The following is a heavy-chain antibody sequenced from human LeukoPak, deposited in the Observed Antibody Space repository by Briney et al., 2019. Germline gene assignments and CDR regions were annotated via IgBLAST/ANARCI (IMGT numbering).Heavy chain of an antibody. CDR2: ISNNGGYT. D-gene: IGHD2-15*01. V-gene: IGHV3-23*01. CDR3: AKQLGYCSDGSCYFPY. Sequence: RPGGSLRLSCAASGFTFKNYAMSWVRQAPGKGLEWVSAISNNGGYTYYADSVQGRFTISRDNSKSTLCLQMNSLRAEDTAVYYCAKQLGYCSDGSCYFPYWGQGTLVTVSS. CDR1: GFTFKNYA. J-gene: IGHJ4*02.